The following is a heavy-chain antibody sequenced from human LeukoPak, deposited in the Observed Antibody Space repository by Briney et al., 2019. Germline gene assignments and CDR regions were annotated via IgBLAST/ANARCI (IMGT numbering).Heavy chain of an antibody. CDR3: ARETYCTNTTCPIGDHFDY. V-gene: IGHV1-8*03. CDR2: MNPNSGNT. CDR1: GYTFTSYD. Sequence: ASVKVSCKASGYTFTSYDINWVRQATGQGLEWMGWMNPNSGNTGYAQKFQGRVTITRNTSISTAYMELSSLRAEDTAVYYCARETYCTNTTCPIGDHFDYWGQGTLVTVSS. D-gene: IGHD2-2*01. J-gene: IGHJ4*02.